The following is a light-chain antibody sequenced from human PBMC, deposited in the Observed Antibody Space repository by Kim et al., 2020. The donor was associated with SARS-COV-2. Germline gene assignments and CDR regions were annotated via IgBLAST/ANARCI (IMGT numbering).Light chain of an antibody. CDR2: DAS. Sequence: ASVGDRVIITRRASQGISSDSGWYQQRAGEAPRLLIYDASSLQSGVPSRFSGSASGPEFTLTISSLQPEDVATYYCLQDFNYPWTFGQGTKVDIK. J-gene: IGKJ1*01. V-gene: IGKV1-6*01. CDR1: QGISSD. CDR3: LQDFNYPWT.